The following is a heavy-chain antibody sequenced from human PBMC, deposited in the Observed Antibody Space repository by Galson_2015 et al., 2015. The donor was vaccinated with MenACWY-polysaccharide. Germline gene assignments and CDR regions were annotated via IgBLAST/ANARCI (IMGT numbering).Heavy chain of an antibody. Sequence: SLRLSCAASGFIFGSYVMSWVRQAPGKGLEWVAAISGSGYYTDYADSVKGRFTISRDNSKNTLYLQMNNLRADDMDIYYCAKAIGARGSYGGIDYWGQGTRVTVSS. CDR2: ISGSGYYT. CDR1: GFIFGSYV. CDR3: AKAIGARGSYGGIDY. V-gene: IGHV3-23*01. J-gene: IGHJ4*02. D-gene: IGHD1-26*01.